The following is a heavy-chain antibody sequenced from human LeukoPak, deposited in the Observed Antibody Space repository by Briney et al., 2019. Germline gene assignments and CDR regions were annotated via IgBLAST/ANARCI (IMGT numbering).Heavy chain of an antibody. V-gene: IGHV1-2*02. CDR2: INPNSGGT. CDR1: GYTFTGYY. D-gene: IGHD3-9*01. Sequence: ASVKVSCKASGYTFTGYYMHWVRQAPGQGLEWMGWINPNSGGTNYAQKFQGRVTMTRDTSISTAYMKLSRLRSDDTAVYYCARDYDDILTGYYDYWGQGTLVTVSS. CDR3: ARDYDDILTGYYDY. J-gene: IGHJ4*02.